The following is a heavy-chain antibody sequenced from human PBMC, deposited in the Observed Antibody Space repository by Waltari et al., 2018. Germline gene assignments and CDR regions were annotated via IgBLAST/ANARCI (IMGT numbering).Heavy chain of an antibody. CDR1: GFTFSSYA. CDR3: AKSRRLGESLYYYYMDV. J-gene: IGHJ6*03. V-gene: IGHV3-23*04. CDR2: ISGSGGST. D-gene: IGHD3-10*01. Sequence: EVQLVESGGGLVQPGGSLRLSCAASGFTFSSYAMSWVRQAPGKGLEWVSAISGSGGSTYYADSVKGRFTISRDNSKNTLYLQMNSLRAEDTAVYYCAKSRRLGESLYYYYMDVWGKGTTVTVSS.